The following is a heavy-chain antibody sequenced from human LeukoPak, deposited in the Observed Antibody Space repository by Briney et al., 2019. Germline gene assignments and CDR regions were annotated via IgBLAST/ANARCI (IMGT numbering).Heavy chain of an antibody. Sequence: PGGSLRLSCVASGFTFRSHGMNWVRQAPGKGLEWVSGIRGDGITTYYADSVKGRFTISRDNAKNSLYLQMNSLRAEDTAVYYCARSSRELGGYAPWELMPPFDYWGQGTLVTVSS. CDR3: ARSSRELGGYAPWELMPPFDY. J-gene: IGHJ4*02. CDR1: GFTFRSHG. V-gene: IGHV3-48*01. CDR2: IRGDGITT. D-gene: IGHD1-7*01.